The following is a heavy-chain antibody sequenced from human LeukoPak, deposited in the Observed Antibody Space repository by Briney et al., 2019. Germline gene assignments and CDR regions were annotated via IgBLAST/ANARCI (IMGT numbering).Heavy chain of an antibody. CDR2: IDPSDSYT. CDR1: GYSFTSYW. CDR3: ARHVYGRSGWFDP. D-gene: IGHD2-8*01. V-gene: IGHV5-10-1*01. Sequence: GESLKISCKGSGYSFTSYWISWVRQMPGKGLEWMGRIDPSDSYTNYSPSFQGHVTISADKSISTAYLQWSSPKASDTAMYYCARHVYGRSGWFDPWGQGTLVTVSS. J-gene: IGHJ5*02.